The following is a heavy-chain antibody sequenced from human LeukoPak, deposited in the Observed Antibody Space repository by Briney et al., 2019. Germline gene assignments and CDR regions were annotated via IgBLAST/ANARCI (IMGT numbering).Heavy chain of an antibody. D-gene: IGHD2-15*01. J-gene: IGHJ4*02. CDR1: GFSFSSYG. V-gene: IGHV3-33*01. CDR3: ARQPQVAHFDY. Sequence: GGSLRLSCAASGFSFSSYGMHWVRQAPGKGLEGVAVLWSDGSNKYYADSVKGRFTISRDNSKNTLYLQMNSLRAEDTAVYYCARQPQVAHFDYWGQGTLVSVSS. CDR2: LWSDGSNK.